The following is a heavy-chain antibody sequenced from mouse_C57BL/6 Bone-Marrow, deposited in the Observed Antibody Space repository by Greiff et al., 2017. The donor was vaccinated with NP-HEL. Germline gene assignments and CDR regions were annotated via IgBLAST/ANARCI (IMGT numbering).Heavy chain of an antibody. CDR3: TTWGYGRRFAY. CDR2: IDPENGDT. V-gene: IGHV14-4*01. J-gene: IGHJ3*01. D-gene: IGHD1-1*02. Sequence: VQLQQSGAELVRPGASVKSSCTASGFNIKDDYMHWVKQRPEQGLEWIGWIDPENGDTEYASKFQGKATITADTSSNTAYLQLSSLTSEDTAVYYCTTWGYGRRFAYWGQGTLVTVSA. CDR1: GFNIKDDY.